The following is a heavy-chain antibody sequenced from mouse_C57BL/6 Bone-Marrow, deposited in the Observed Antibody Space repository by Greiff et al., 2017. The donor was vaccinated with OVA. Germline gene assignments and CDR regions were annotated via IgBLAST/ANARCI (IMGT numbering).Heavy chain of an antibody. Sequence: EVKLVESGGGLVQPGESLKLSCESNEYEFPSHDMSWVRKTPEKRLELVAAINSDGGSTYYPDTMERRFIISRDNTKKPLYLQMSRLRSEYTALYYCARPYYDLYYYAMDYWGQGTSVTVSS. V-gene: IGHV5-2*01. CDR2: INSDGGST. CDR3: ARPYYDLYYYAMDY. D-gene: IGHD2-4*01. J-gene: IGHJ4*01. CDR1: EYEFPSHD.